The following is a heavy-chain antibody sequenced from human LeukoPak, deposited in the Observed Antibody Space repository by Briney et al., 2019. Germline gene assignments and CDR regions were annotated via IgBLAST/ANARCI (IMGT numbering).Heavy chain of an antibody. V-gene: IGHV3-48*01. J-gene: IGHJ6*03. CDR2: ISSSSGTI. CDR1: GFSFSDYS. CDR3: AKDGPDIVVVPATLMSYYYYYMDV. D-gene: IGHD2-2*01. Sequence: GSLRLSCAASGFSFSDYSMNWVRQAPGKGLEWVSYISSSSGTIYYADSVRGRFTISRDNANNSLFLQMNSLRVEDTAVYYCAKDGPDIVVVPATLMSYYYYYMDVWGKGTTVTISS.